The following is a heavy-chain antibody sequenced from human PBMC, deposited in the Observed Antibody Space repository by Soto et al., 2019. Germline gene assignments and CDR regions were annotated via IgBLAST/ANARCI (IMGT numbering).Heavy chain of an antibody. D-gene: IGHD3-22*01. V-gene: IGHV1-69*01. Sequence: QVQLVQSGAEVKKPGSAVKVSCKASGGTFSSYAISWVRQAPGQGLEWLGGIIPIFGTANYAQKFQGRVTITADQSTSTAYMELSSLRSEDTAVYYCAREGPMIYPRSNDYYYYGMDVWGQGTTVTVSS. J-gene: IGHJ6*02. CDR1: GGTFSSYA. CDR2: IIPIFGTA. CDR3: AREGPMIYPRSNDYYYYGMDV.